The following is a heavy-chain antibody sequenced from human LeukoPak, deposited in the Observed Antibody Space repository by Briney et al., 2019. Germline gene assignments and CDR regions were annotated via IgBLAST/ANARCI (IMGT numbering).Heavy chain of an antibody. CDR3: ARDPVSTMIVGGFDL. CDR2: IYYSGST. V-gene: IGHV4-59*01. CDR1: GGSISSYY. J-gene: IGHJ2*01. D-gene: IGHD3-22*01. Sequence: SETLSLTCTVSGGSISSYYWSWIRQPPGKGLEWLGYIYYSGSTNYNPSLKSRVTISVDTSKNQFSLKLSSVTAADTAVYYCARDPVSTMIVGGFDLWGRGTLVTVSS.